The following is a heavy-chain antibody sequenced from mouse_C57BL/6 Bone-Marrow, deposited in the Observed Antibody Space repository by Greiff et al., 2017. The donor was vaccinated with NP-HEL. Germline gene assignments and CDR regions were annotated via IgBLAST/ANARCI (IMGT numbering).Heavy chain of an antibody. CDR1: GFTFSSYG. CDR3: ASPYDYDVAWFAY. CDR2: ISSGGSYT. Sequence: EVKLVESGGDLVKPGGSLKLSCAASGFTFSSYGMSWVRQTPDQRLEWVATISSGGSYTYYPDSVKGRSTISRDNAKNTLYLQMSSLKSEDTAMYYCASPYDYDVAWFAYWGQGTLVTVSA. V-gene: IGHV5-6*01. D-gene: IGHD2-4*01. J-gene: IGHJ3*01.